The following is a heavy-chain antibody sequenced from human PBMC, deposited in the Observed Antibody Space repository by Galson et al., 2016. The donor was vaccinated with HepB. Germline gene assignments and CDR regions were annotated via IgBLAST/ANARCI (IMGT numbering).Heavy chain of an antibody. Sequence: ETLSLTCAVYGGSFGGYYWSLIRQPPGKGLEWIGEIIHSGTTNYNPSLKSRVTISVDTSKNQFSLKLSSVTAADTAVYYCARRRGLWFDPWGQGTLVTVSS. CDR2: IIHSGTT. CDR1: GGSFGGYY. J-gene: IGHJ5*02. CDR3: ARRRGLWFDP. V-gene: IGHV4-34*12.